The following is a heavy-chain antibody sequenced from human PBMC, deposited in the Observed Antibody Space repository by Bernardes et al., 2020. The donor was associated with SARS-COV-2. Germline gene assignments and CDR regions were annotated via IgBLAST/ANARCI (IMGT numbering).Heavy chain of an antibody. CDR2: ISPTSYSV. J-gene: IGHJ3*01. CDR1: GFTFRSYS. V-gene: IGHV3-21*01. Sequence: GSLSLSCAASGFTFRSYSMNWVRPAPGKGLEWVSSISPTSYSVYYADSVKGRFTVSRDNAENSLYLQMKSLRAEDTAVYYCTRDHGLFRRDHDVFDFWGQGTMVTVSS. CDR3: TRDHGLFRRDHDVFDF. D-gene: IGHD4-17*01.